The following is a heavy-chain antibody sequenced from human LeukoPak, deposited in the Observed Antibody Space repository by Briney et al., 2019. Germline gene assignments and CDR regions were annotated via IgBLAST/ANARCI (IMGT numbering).Heavy chain of an antibody. CDR2: VYYGRSP. CDR3: ARSSGTGTFSY. Sequence: SETLSLTCTVSGDSISRSTYYWAWIRQPPGKGQEWIGSVYYGRSPYFNPSLESRATISVGTSKNHFSLKMSSVTAADTAVYYCARSSGTGTFSYWGQGTLVTVSS. CDR1: GDSISRSTYY. J-gene: IGHJ4*02. D-gene: IGHD6-25*01. V-gene: IGHV4-39*02.